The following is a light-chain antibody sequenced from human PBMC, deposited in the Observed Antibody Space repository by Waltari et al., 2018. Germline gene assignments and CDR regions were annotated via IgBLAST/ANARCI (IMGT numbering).Light chain of an antibody. CDR2: WAS. J-gene: IGKJ1*01. V-gene: IGKV4-1*01. CDR1: QSVLYSSNNENY. Sequence: DIVMTQCPDSLAVSLGERATINCKSSQSVLYSSNNENYLAWYQQKPGQPPKLLIIWASTRESGVPDRFSGSGSWTDFTLTISSLQAEDVAVYYCQQYYNTPLTFGQGTKVEIK. CDR3: QQYYNTPLT.